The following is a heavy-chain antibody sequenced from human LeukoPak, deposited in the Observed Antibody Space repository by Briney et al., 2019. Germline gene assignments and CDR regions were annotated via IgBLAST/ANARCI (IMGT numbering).Heavy chain of an antibody. CDR3: ARVVAAAGTPRYYYYMDV. Sequence: GGSLRLSCAVSGFTFSNYSMNWVRQAPGKGLEWVSYISSSSTSIYYADSVKGRFTISRDNAKNSLYLQMNSLRAEDTAVYYCARVVAAAGTPRYYYYMDVWGKGTTVTVSS. V-gene: IGHV3-48*01. J-gene: IGHJ6*03. D-gene: IGHD6-13*01. CDR2: ISSSSTSI. CDR1: GFTFSNYS.